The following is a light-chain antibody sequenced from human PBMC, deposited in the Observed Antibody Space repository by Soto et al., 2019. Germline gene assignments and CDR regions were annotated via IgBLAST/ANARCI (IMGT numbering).Light chain of an antibody. Sequence: QCSRTQPASVSGSRGQSITISCTGSVRDIGAYNYVSWYQQHPGKAPKLIIYGVKNRPSGVSNRFSASKSAFTASLTISGLQAEDEADYYCSSYTTSYFYVFGPGTKVTVL. J-gene: IGLJ1*01. CDR3: SSYTTSYFYV. V-gene: IGLV2-14*01. CDR1: VRDIGAYNY. CDR2: GVK.